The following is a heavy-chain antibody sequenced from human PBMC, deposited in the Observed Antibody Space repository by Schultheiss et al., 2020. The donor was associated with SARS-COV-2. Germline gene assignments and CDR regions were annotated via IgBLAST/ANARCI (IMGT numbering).Heavy chain of an antibody. D-gene: IGHD6-6*01. CDR1: GFTFSSYG. CDR3: ARAGYSSSNWFDP. J-gene: IGHJ5*02. Sequence: GGSLRLSCAASGFTFSSYGMHWVRQAPGKGLEWVAVISYDGSNKYYADSVKGRFTISRDTSKNTLYLQLNSLRAEDTAVYYCARAGYSSSNWFDPWGQGTLVTVSS. CDR2: ISYDGSNK. V-gene: IGHV3-30*03.